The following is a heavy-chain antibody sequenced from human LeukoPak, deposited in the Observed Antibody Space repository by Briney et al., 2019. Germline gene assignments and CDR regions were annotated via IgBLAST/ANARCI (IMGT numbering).Heavy chain of an antibody. D-gene: IGHD3-22*01. Sequence: PSETLSLTCTVSGGSFTTHYWSWIRQPPGKGLEWIGYISYVGSTNYNPSLKSRVTISIDTSKNEDSLMLTSVTAADTAVYYCASDSISMNAFDAWGQGTMVTVSS. V-gene: IGHV4-59*11. CDR3: ASDSISMNAFDA. CDR1: GGSFTTHY. CDR2: ISYVGST. J-gene: IGHJ3*01.